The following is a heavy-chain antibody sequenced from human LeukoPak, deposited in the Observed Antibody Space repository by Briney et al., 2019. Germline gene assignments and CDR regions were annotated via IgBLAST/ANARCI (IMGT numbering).Heavy chain of an antibody. CDR1: GFTFSSYS. J-gene: IGHJ4*02. Sequence: GGSLRLSCAASGFTFSSYSMSWVRQAPGKGLEWVSSISDNSYWIYYADSVEGRFIISRDNAKKSLYLQMNSLRVEDTAVYYCAKKGYYDGSGYYMYYFDHWGQGTLVTVSS. CDR2: ISDNSYWI. D-gene: IGHD3-22*01. CDR3: AKKGYYDGSGYYMYYFDH. V-gene: IGHV3-21*04.